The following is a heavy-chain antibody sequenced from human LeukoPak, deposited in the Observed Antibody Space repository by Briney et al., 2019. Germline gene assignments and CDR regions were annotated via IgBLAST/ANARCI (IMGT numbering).Heavy chain of an antibody. V-gene: IGHV5-51*01. CDR3: ARGAGLGYYYYGMDV. CDR2: IYPGDSDT. Sequence: GESLKISCRGSGYSFTSYWIGWVRQMPGKGLEWMGIIYPGDSDTRYSPSFQGQVTISADKSISTAYLQWSSLKASDTAMYYCARGAGLGYYYYGMDVWGQGTTVTVSS. J-gene: IGHJ6*02. CDR1: GYSFTSYW. D-gene: IGHD3-16*01.